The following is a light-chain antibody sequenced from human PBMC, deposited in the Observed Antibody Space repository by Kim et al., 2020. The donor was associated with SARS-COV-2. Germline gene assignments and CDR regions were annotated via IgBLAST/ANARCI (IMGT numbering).Light chain of an antibody. CDR1: NLGDKY. CDR2: QDR. V-gene: IGLV3-1*01. J-gene: IGLJ2*01. Sequence: SYELTQPPSVSVSPGQTASITCSGDNLGDKYTCWYQQKPGKSPVLVIYQDRKRPSGIPERFSGSNSGNTATLTISGTQTVDEADYYCQAWDSSTTGVLFG. CDR3: QAWDSSTTGVL.